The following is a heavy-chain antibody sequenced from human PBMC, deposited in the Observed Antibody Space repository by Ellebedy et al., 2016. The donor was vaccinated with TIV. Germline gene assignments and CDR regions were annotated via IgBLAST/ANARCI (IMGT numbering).Heavy chain of an antibody. D-gene: IGHD3-16*01. Sequence: SETLSLXCAVSGDPITGSHWWSWVRQPPGKGLEWIGEISQSGSTRYIPSLKSRVTISIDKSKNQFSLKLSSVTAADTAVYYCATDWGRAAVLWGQGTLVTVSS. CDR1: GDPITGSHW. CDR2: ISQSGST. J-gene: IGHJ4*02. CDR3: ATDWGRAAVL. V-gene: IGHV4-4*02.